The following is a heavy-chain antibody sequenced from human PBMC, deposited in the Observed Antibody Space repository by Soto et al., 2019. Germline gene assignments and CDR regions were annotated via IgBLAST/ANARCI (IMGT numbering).Heavy chain of an antibody. J-gene: IGHJ5*02. CDR1: GFTFSSYA. Sequence: GGSLRLSCAASGFTFSSYAMSWVRQAPGKGLEWVSAISGSGGSTYYADSVKGRFTISRDNSKNTLYLQRNSLRAEDTAVYYCAKDLNMGATHGWFDPWGQGTLVTVSS. CDR3: AKDLNMGATHGWFDP. D-gene: IGHD1-26*01. V-gene: IGHV3-23*01. CDR2: ISGSGGST.